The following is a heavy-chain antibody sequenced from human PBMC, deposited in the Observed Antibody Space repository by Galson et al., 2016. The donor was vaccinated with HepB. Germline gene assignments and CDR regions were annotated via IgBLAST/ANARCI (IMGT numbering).Heavy chain of an antibody. CDR3: ARDKLGYNYGYRFDY. Sequence: SLRLSCAASGFTFSDYYMNWIRQAPGKGLEWISYVSGSSNYIKYADSVKGRFTISRDNAKNSLYLQMNSLRAEDTAVYYCARDKLGYNYGYRFDYWGQGTLVTVSS. J-gene: IGHJ4*02. CDR1: GFTFSDYY. D-gene: IGHD5-18*01. CDR2: VSGSSNYI. V-gene: IGHV3-11*06.